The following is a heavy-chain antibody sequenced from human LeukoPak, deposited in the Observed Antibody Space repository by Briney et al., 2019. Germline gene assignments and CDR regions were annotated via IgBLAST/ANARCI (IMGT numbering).Heavy chain of an antibody. V-gene: IGHV4-59*01. CDR1: GGSISSYY. D-gene: IGHD4-23*01. J-gene: IGHJ4*02. CDR2: IYYSGST. CDR3: ARLTVAAVSFDY. Sequence: SETLSLTCTVSGGSISSYYWSWIRQPPGKGLEWIGYIYYSGSTNYSPSLKSRVTVSVDTSKNQFSLKLNSVTAADTAVYYCARLTVAAVSFDYWGQGTLVTVSS.